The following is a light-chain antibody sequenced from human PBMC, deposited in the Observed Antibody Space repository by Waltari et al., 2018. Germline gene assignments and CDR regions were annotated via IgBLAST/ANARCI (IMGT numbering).Light chain of an antibody. CDR2: DVS. J-gene: IGLJ2*01. CDR3: CSFAAGNTVI. CDR1: SCDVGGYHS. Sequence: QPALTQPRSVSGSPGQSVTISRTGTSCDVGGYHSVYWYQQDPGKAPNLLIFDVSERPSGVSDRFSGSKSGNTASLTISGLQAEDEADYHCCSFAAGNTVIFGGGTKLTVV. V-gene: IGLV2-11*01.